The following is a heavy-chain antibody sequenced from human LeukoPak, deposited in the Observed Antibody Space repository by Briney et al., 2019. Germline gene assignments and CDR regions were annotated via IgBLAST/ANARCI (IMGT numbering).Heavy chain of an antibody. V-gene: IGHV3-30*02. CDR1: GFTFSSYG. Sequence: GGSLRLYXAAPGFTFSSYGMHWVRQAPGKGLEWEAFIRYDGSNKYYADSVKGRFTISRDNSKNTLYLQMNSLRAEDTAVYYCAKDLRIVPRAWFDPWGQGTLVTVSS. J-gene: IGHJ5*02. D-gene: IGHD2-2*01. CDR3: AKDLRIVPRAWFDP. CDR2: IRYDGSNK.